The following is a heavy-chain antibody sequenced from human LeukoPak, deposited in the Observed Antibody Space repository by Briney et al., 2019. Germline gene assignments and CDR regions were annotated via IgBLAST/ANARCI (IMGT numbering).Heavy chain of an antibody. CDR1: GFTFSSDS. CDR3: ASDSGYERGFDY. J-gene: IGHJ4*02. Sequence: PGGSLRLSCAASGFTFSSDSMNWVRQAPGKGLEWVSSISSSSSYIYYADSVKGRFTISRDNAKNSLYLQMNSLRAEDTAVYYCASDSGYERGFDYWGQGTLVTVSS. D-gene: IGHD5-12*01. CDR2: ISSSSSYI. V-gene: IGHV3-21*01.